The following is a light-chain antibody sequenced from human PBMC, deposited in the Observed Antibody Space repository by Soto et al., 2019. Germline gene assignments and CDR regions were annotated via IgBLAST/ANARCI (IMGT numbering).Light chain of an antibody. Sequence: QSVLTQPPSVSGAPGQRVTITCTGSSSNIGANYDVHWYQHLPGAAPKLLIYANNIRPSGVPDRFSGSRSGITASLAIAGLQAEDEANYFCQSYDTDSVVLGGGTKLT. V-gene: IGLV1-40*01. CDR3: QSYDTDSVV. CDR1: SSNIGANYD. J-gene: IGLJ2*01. CDR2: ANN.